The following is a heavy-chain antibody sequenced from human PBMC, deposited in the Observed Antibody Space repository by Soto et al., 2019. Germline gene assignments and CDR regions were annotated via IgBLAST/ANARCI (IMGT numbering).Heavy chain of an antibody. CDR3: TRLYCGGDCDFDS. CDR2: IRDKANSYAT. CDR1: GFTFSGSA. D-gene: IGHD2-21*02. V-gene: IGHV3-73*02. Sequence: EVQLVESGGGLVQPGGSLKLSWAASGFTFSGSAMHWVRQASGKGLEWVGRIRDKANSYATAYTASVKGRFTISRDDSKNTAYLQMNSLKTEDTAVYYCTRLYCGGDCDFDSWGQGTLVTVSS. J-gene: IGHJ4*02.